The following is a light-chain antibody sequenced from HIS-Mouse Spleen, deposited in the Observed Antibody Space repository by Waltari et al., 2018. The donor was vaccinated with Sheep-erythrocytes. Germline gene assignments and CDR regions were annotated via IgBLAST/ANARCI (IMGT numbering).Light chain of an antibody. Sequence: QSALTQPRSVSGSPGQSLTLSCTGTSSDVGGYSYVAWYQQHPGKAPKLMIYDVSKRPSGVPDRFSGSKSGNTASLTISGLQAEDEADYYCCSYAGSYNHVFATGTKVTVL. J-gene: IGLJ1*01. CDR1: SSDVGGYSY. CDR2: DVS. CDR3: CSYAGSYNHV. V-gene: IGLV2-11*01.